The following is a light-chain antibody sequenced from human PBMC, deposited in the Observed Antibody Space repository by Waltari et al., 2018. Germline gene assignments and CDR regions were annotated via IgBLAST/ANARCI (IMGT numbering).Light chain of an antibody. Sequence: DIVMTQSPDSLAVSLGERATINCKSSQSVLLSSNNRNYLTWYQQKPGQPPKLLIYWATTRESGVPGRFSGSGSGTDFPLAISSLQAEDVAVYYCQQYYTTPITFGGGTKVEIK. J-gene: IGKJ4*01. CDR3: QQYYTTPIT. CDR1: QSVLLSSNNRNY. CDR2: WAT. V-gene: IGKV4-1*01.